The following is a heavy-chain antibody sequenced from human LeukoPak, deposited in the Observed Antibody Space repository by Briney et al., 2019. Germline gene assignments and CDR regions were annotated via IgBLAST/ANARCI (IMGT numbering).Heavy chain of an antibody. CDR3: ARRGEMATVRGDHFDY. D-gene: IGHD5-24*01. CDR1: GYTFTAYY. J-gene: IGHJ4*02. V-gene: IGHV1-2*02. Sequence: ASVTVSCKTSGYTFTAYYLHWVRQAPGQGLEWMGFINRNSGGTDYAQKFQGRVTMTTETSISTAYMDLNSLRSGDTAVYYCARRGEMATVRGDHFDYWGQGTLVAVSS. CDR2: INRNSGGT.